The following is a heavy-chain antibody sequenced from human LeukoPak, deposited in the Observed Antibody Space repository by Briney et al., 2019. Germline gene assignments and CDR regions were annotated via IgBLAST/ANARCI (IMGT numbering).Heavy chain of an antibody. CDR3: ATSYDMGWLIGY. V-gene: IGHV3-7*03. Sequence: GGSLRLPCAASGFTFGDTWMNWVHQVPGQGLEWVANIKQDGSEKFYVASVKGRFTISRDNGKSSLYLQMNSLRAEDTALYYCATSYDMGWLIGYWGQGTLVTVSS. D-gene: IGHD3/OR15-3a*01. CDR1: GFTFGDTW. J-gene: IGHJ4*02. CDR2: IKQDGSEK.